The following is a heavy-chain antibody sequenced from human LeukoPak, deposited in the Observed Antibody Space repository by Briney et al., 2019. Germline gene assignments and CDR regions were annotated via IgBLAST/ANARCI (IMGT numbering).Heavy chain of an antibody. CDR3: ARHDSSSWSTSDY. CDR2: IYPDDSDT. Sequence: GESLKISCKGSGYSFTSYWIAWVRQMPGKGLEWMGIIYPDDSDTRYSPSFQGRVTISADKSISTAYLQWSSLKASDTAVFYCARHDSSSWSTSDYWGQGTLVTVSS. D-gene: IGHD6-13*01. CDR1: GYSFTSYW. V-gene: IGHV5-51*01. J-gene: IGHJ4*02.